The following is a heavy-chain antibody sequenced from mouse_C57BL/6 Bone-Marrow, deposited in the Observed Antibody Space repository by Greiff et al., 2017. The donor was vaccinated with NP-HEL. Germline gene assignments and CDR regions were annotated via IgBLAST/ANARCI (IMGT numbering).Heavy chain of an antibody. V-gene: IGHV8-8*01. D-gene: IGHD1-1*01. CDR1: GFSLSTFGMG. Sequence: QVTLKESGPGILQPSQTLSLTCSFSGFSLSTFGMGVGWIRQPSGKGLEWLAHIWWDEDKYYNPALKSRLTISKDTSKNQVFLKIANVDTADTATYYCARIAWYGSSYYFDYWGQGTTLTVSS. CDR3: ARIAWYGSSYYFDY. J-gene: IGHJ2*01. CDR2: IWWDEDK.